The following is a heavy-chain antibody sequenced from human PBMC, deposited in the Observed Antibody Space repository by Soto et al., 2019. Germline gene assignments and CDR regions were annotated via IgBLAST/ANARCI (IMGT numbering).Heavy chain of an antibody. CDR2: ISATTGYM. CDR3: ARAIQWPIYHFDY. V-gene: IGHV3-21*01. D-gene: IGHD5-12*01. Sequence: GGSLRLSCAASGFTFSNYAMNWVRQAPGKGLEWVSSISATTGYMYYADSVRGRFTISRDNAKNSLYLQMTSLRAEDTAVYYCARAIQWPIYHFDYWGQGTPVTVSS. CDR1: GFTFSNYA. J-gene: IGHJ4*02.